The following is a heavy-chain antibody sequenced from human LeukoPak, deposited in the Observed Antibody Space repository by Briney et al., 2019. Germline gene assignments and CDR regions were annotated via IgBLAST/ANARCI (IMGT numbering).Heavy chain of an antibody. CDR1: GGSFSDYF. CDR2: ISHSGST. D-gene: IGHD3-22*01. CDR3: VTYYYGSSAPKRNY. J-gene: IGHJ4*02. V-gene: IGHV4-34*01. Sequence: SETLSLTCAVCGGSFSDYFWSWIRQPPGKGLEWIGEISHSGSTTYNPSLRSRVTISGDTSKKQFSLKLSSVTAADTAVYYCVTYYYGSSAPKRNYWGQGILVTVSS.